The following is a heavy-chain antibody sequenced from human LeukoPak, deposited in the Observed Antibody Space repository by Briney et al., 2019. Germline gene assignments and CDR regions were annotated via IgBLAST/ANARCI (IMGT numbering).Heavy chain of an antibody. D-gene: IGHD2-2*01. Sequence: GASVKVSCKASGYTFTSYDINWVRQATGQGLEWMGWMNPNSGNTGYAQKFQGRVTVTRNTSISTAYMELSSLRSEDTAVYYCARVRYCSSTSCYEMVDFDYWGQGTLVTVSS. CDR2: MNPNSGNT. CDR3: ARVRYCSSTSCYEMVDFDY. CDR1: GYTFTSYD. J-gene: IGHJ4*02. V-gene: IGHV1-8*01.